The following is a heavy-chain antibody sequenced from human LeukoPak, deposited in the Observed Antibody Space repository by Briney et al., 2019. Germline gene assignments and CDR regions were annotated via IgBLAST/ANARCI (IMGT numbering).Heavy chain of an antibody. D-gene: IGHD1-1*01. CDR2: IYYSGST. V-gene: IGHV4-39*07. Sequence: SETLSLTCTVSDGSIRSSSYYWGWIRQPPGKGLEWIGSIYYSGSTYYNPSLKSRVTISVDTSKNQFSLKLSSVTAADTAVYYCAREQQITYYYYYYMDVWGKGTTVTVSS. J-gene: IGHJ6*03. CDR1: DGSIRSSSYY. CDR3: AREQQITYYYYYYMDV.